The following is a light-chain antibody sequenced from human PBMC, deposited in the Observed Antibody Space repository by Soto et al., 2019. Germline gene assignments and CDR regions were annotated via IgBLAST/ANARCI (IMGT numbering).Light chain of an antibody. Sequence: DIQMTQSPSSLSASVGDRVTITCRTSQSISTPLNWYQQKPGKAPKVLIYGASSLHSGVPSRFSGGGSGTDFTLTINSLQPEDFATYYCQESLSFLWGTFGPGTKVEIK. V-gene: IGKV1-39*01. CDR3: QESLSFLWGT. CDR1: QSISTP. J-gene: IGKJ1*01. CDR2: GAS.